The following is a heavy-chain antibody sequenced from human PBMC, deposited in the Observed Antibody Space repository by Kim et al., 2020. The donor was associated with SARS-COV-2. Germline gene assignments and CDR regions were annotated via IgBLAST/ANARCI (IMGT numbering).Heavy chain of an antibody. CDR1: GFTFSSYG. J-gene: IGHJ6*02. Sequence: GGSLRLSCAASGFTFSSYGMHWVRQAPGKGLEWVAVISYDGRNTYYADSVKGRFTISRDNSKNTLYLQMNSLRVEDTAVYYCAKDRGEGYCSGSSCYAYYYFGMDVWGQGTTVTVSS. CDR3: AKDRGEGYCSGSSCYAYYYFGMDV. D-gene: IGHD2-15*01. V-gene: IGHV3-30*18. CDR2: ISYDGRNT.